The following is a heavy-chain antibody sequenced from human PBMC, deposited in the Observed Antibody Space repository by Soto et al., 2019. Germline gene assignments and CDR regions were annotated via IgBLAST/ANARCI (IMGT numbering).Heavy chain of an antibody. CDR1: GFPFVSSA. V-gene: IGHV1-58*01. CDR3: AAPYDSGGYSPDY. CDR2: IVVGSGNT. J-gene: IGHJ4*02. D-gene: IGHD3-22*01. Sequence: SVKVSCKASGFPFVSSALQWVRQARGQRHKWIGWIVVGSGNTNYGQKFQERVTISRDMSTSTVYMELSSLRSEDTAVYYCAAPYDSGGYSPDYWGQGTLVTVSS.